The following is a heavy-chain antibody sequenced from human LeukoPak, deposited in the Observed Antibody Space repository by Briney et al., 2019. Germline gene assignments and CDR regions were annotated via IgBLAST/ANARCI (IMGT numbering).Heavy chain of an antibody. Sequence: SVKVSCKASGGTFSSYAISWVRQAPGQGLEWMGGIIPIFGTANYAQKFQGRVTITADESTSTAYMELSSLRSEDTAVYYCARHSANQIQLWLRGGYYYGMDVWGQGTTVTVSS. CDR3: ARHSANQIQLWLRGGYYYGMDV. CDR2: IIPIFGTA. CDR1: GGTFSSYA. V-gene: IGHV1-69*13. D-gene: IGHD5-18*01. J-gene: IGHJ6*02.